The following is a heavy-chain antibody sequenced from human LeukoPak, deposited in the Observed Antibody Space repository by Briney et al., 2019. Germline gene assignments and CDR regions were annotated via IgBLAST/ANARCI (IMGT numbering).Heavy chain of an antibody. D-gene: IGHD6-13*01. CDR2: IYWDDDK. V-gene: IGHV2-5*02. Sequence: SGPTLVKPTQTFTLTCTFSGFSLSTSGVGVGWIRQPPGKALEWLAVIYWDDDKRYSPSLKSRLTITKDPSKDQVVLTMTNMDPVDTATYFCAHRQYSSTYDYWGQGSLVTVSS. J-gene: IGHJ4*02. CDR1: GFSLSTSGVG. CDR3: AHRQYSSTYDY.